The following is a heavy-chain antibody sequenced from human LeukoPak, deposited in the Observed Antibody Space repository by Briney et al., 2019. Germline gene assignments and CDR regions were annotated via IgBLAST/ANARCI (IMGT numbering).Heavy chain of an antibody. V-gene: IGHV3-21*01. CDR3: ARFVDQSTYYFDC. CDR2: INPDSKYI. CDR1: AFALSTYT. J-gene: IGHJ4*02. Sequence: PGGSLRLSCAASAFALSTYTMEWVRLAPGKGLEWVSSINPDSKYIYYRDSVRGRFTISRDNAKNSLYLQMNSLRVEDTAVYFCARFVDQSTYYFDCGGQGTLVIVSS. D-gene: IGHD3-10*01.